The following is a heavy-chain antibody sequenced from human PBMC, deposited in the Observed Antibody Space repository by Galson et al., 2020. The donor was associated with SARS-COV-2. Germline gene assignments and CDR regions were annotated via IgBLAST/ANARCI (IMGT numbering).Heavy chain of an antibody. CDR2: IYTGGST. V-gene: IGHV4-61*02. D-gene: IGHD6-19*01. CDR3: AYGVVAGTCY. J-gene: IGHJ4*02. CDR1: GGSISSGSYY. Sequence: SETLSLTCTVSGGSISSGSYYWSWIRQPAGQGLEWIGRIYTGGSTNYNPSLQSRVTISIDTSKNQFSLELTSATAADTAVYFCAYGVVAGTCYWGPGILVTFPS.